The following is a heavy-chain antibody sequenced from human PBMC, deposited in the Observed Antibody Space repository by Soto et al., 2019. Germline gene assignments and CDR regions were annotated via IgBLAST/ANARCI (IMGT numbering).Heavy chain of an antibody. V-gene: IGHV4-34*01. J-gene: IGHJ6*02. CDR1: GGSFSGYY. D-gene: IGHD1-26*01. CDR3: ARVHLGWYGGSYSFYYYGMDV. CDR2: INHSGST. Sequence: SETLSLTCAVYGGSFSGYYWSWIRQPPGKGLEWIGEINHSGSTNYNPSLKSRVTISVDTSKNQFSLKLSPVTAADTAVYYCARVHLGWYGGSYSFYYYGMDVWGQGTTVTVSS.